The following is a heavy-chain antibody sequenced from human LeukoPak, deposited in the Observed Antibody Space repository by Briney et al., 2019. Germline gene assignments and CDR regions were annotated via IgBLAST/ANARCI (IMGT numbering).Heavy chain of an antibody. V-gene: IGHV1-18*01. Sequence: GASVKVSCKASGYTFTSYGISWVRQAPGQGLEWMGWISAYNGNTNYAQKLQGRVTMTTDTSTSTAYMELNSLRSDDTAVYYCARSQTMVYYYGMDVWGQGTTVTVSS. D-gene: IGHD4/OR15-4a*01. CDR3: ARSQTMVYYYGMDV. CDR2: ISAYNGNT. J-gene: IGHJ6*02. CDR1: GYTFTSYG.